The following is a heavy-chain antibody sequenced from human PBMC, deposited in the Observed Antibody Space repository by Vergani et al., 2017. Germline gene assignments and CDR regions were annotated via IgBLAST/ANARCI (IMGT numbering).Heavy chain of an antibody. D-gene: IGHD3-22*01. CDR3: ARPADYYDSSGYYGDWYFDL. CDR2: IYPGDSDT. CDR1: GYSFTSYW. V-gene: IGHV5-51*01. J-gene: IGHJ2*01. Sequence: EVQLVPSGAEVKKPGESLKISCKGSGYSFTSYWIGWVRQMPGKGLEWMGIIYPGDSDTRYSPSFPGQVTISADKSISTAYLQWSSLKASDTAMYYWARPADYYDSSGYYGDWYFDLWGRGTLVTVSS.